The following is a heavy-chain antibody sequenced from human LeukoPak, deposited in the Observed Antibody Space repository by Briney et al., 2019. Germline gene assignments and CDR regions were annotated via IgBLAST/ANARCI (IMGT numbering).Heavy chain of an antibody. V-gene: IGHV3-7*01. CDR1: GFTFSSYW. J-gene: IGHJ4*02. CDR3: ARGGSGYYPSTLTG. D-gene: IGHD3-22*01. CDR2: IKQDGSEK. Sequence: GGSLRLSCVASGFTFSSYWMHWVRQDPGKGLEWVANIKQDGSEKYYVDSVKGRFTISRDNAKNSLYLQMNSLRAEDTAVYYCARGGSGYYPSTLTGWGQGTLVTVSS.